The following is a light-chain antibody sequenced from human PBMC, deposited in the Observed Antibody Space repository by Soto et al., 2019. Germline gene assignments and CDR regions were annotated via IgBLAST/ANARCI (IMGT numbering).Light chain of an antibody. CDR1: QSVSNN. Sequence: EIVMTQSPATLSVSSGERATLSCRASQSVSNNLAWYQQKPGQAPRLLIYGASTRATGIPARFSGSGSGTEFTLTLSSLQSEDFAVYYCQQYNNWPPLTFGGGNKVEIK. CDR2: GAS. CDR3: QQYNNWPPLT. V-gene: IGKV3D-15*01. J-gene: IGKJ4*01.